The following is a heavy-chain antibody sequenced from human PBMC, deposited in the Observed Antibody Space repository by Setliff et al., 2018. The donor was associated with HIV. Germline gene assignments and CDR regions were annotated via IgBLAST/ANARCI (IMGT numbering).Heavy chain of an antibody. CDR1: GFTLSDAW. V-gene: IGHV3-15*01. CDR3: TRDACTATSTCYRVDYYYYYMGV. J-gene: IGHJ6*03. CDR2: IKSRTDGGTT. D-gene: IGHD3-16*01. Sequence: SLRLSCVASGFTLSDAWMSWVRQAPGKGLEWVGRIKSRTDGGTTDYAAPVKGRFTISRDDSKNTLYLQMNSLQSEDTAVYYCTRDACTATSTCYRVDYYYYYMGVWGKGTTVTVSS.